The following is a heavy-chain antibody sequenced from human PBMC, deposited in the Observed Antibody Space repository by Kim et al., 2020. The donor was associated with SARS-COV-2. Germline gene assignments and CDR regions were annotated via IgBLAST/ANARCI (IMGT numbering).Heavy chain of an antibody. CDR2: IDPSDSYT. D-gene: IGHD6-13*01. Sequence: GESLKISCKGSGYSFTSYWISWVRQMPGKGLEWMGRIDPSDSYTNYSPSFQGHVTIPADKSIRTAYLQWSSLKASDTAMYYCARRVAAAGLNYGMDVWGQGTTVTVSS. J-gene: IGHJ6*02. V-gene: IGHV5-10-1*01. CDR1: GYSFTSYW. CDR3: ARRVAAAGLNYGMDV.